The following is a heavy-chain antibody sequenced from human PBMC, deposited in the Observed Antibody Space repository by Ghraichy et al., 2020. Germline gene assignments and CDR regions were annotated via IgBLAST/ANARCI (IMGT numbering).Heavy chain of an antibody. Sequence: GGSLRLSCAASGFTFSSCWMSWVRQAPGKGLEWVASIEQHASEIYYVDSVKGRFTISRDNAKTSLYLQMNSLRVEDSAVYYCARDLNTVVISGHDYWGQGTLVTVSS. CDR1: GFTFSSCW. V-gene: IGHV3-7*03. J-gene: IGHJ4*02. D-gene: IGHD4-23*01. CDR2: IEQHASEI. CDR3: ARDLNTVVISGHDY.